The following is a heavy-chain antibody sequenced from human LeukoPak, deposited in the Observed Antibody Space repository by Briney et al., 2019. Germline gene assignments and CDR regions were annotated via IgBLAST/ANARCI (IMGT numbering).Heavy chain of an antibody. CDR2: VDNSENT. D-gene: IGHD6-19*01. J-gene: IGHJ4*02. CDR3: ARQVVAVAGTGYFDY. CDR1: GGSISSDSFF. V-gene: IGHV4-39*01. Sequence: PSETLSLTCTVSGGSISSDSFFWAWIRQPPGKGLEWIGSVDNSENTYYNPSLNSRVTVSVDITYNQLSLRLTSVTAADTAVYFCARQVVAVAGTGYFDYWGQGTLVTVSS.